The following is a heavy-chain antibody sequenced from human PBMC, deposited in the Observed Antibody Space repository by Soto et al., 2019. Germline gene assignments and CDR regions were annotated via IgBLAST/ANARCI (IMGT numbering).Heavy chain of an antibody. J-gene: IGHJ6*02. CDR1: GFTFSSYA. Sequence: GGSLRLSCAASGFTFSSYAMSWVRQAPGKGLEWVSVISGGRTYYADSVKGRFTISRDNSENTLYLQMNSLRAEDAAVYYCAKVDLTFSLDVWGLGTTVTVSS. D-gene: IGHD1-20*01. CDR3: AKVDLTFSLDV. V-gene: IGHV3-23*01. CDR2: ISGGRT.